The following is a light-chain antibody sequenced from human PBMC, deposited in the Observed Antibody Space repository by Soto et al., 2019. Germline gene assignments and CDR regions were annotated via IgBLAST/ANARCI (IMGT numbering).Light chain of an antibody. Sequence: DIHITQPTSSLSASVGDRVTITCLASQSISSYLNWYQQKPGKAPKLLIYAASSLQSGVPSRFSGSGSGTDFTLTISSLQPEDFATYYCQQSYSIPIPFGQGTRLEI. CDR2: AAS. J-gene: IGKJ5*01. V-gene: IGKV1-39*01. CDR1: QSISSY. CDR3: QQSYSIPIP.